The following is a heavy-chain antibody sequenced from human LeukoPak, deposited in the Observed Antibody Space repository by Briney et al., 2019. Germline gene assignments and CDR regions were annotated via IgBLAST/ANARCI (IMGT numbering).Heavy chain of an antibody. D-gene: IGHD1-7*01. J-gene: IGHJ3*02. CDR1: GGSISTYY. CDR3: ARNYMGYALDI. V-gene: IGHV4-59*01. Sequence: SETLSLTCTVSGGSISTYYWSWIRQPPEKGLEWIGYIDYSGSTTYNPSLESRVTISVGTSKNQFSLKLSSVTAADTAVYYCARNYMGYALDIWGQGTMVTVSS. CDR2: IDYSGST.